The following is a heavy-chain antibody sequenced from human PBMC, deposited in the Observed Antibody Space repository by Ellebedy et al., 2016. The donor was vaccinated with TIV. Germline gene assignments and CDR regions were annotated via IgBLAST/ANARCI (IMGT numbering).Heavy chain of an antibody. D-gene: IGHD6-13*01. Sequence: SGPTLVKPTQTLTLTCTFSGFSLSTSGVCVSWIRQPPGKALEWLARIDWDDDKYYSTSLKTRLTSSKDTSKNQVVLTMTNMDPVDTATYYCAHHYSSSWYPVYWGQGTLVTVSS. CDR2: IDWDDDK. J-gene: IGHJ4*02. V-gene: IGHV2-70*12. CDR1: GFSLSTSGVC. CDR3: AHHYSSSWYPVY.